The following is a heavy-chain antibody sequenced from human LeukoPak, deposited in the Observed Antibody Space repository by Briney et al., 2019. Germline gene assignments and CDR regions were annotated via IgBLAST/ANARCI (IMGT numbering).Heavy chain of an antibody. Sequence: GGSLRLSCAACGFTFNSFGMHWVRQGPGKGLEWVADISYDGSNKYFADSVKGRFTISRDNSKNTLYLQMNSLRAEDSAVYYCAKDYDSSGWAAFDILGQGTMVTVCS. CDR2: ISYDGSNK. CDR1: GFTFNSFG. CDR3: AKDYDSSGWAAFDI. D-gene: IGHD3-22*01. V-gene: IGHV3-30*18. J-gene: IGHJ3*02.